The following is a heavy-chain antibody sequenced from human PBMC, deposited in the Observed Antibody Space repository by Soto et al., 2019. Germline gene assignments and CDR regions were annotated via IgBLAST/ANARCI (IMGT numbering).Heavy chain of an antibody. J-gene: IGHJ4*02. CDR1: GFTFSSYW. CDR3: AIHLGGSFTGY. D-gene: IGHD2-15*01. V-gene: IGHV3-7*01. Sequence: PGGSLRLSCAASGFTFSSYWMSWVRQAPGKGLEWVANIKQDGSEKYYVDSVKGRFTISRDNAKNSLYLQMNSLRAEDTAVYYCAIHLGGSFTGYWGQGTLVTVSS. CDR2: IKQDGSEK.